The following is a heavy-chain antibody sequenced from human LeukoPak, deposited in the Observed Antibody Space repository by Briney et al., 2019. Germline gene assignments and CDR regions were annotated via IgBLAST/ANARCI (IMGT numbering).Heavy chain of an antibody. V-gene: IGHV3-30-3*01. J-gene: IGHJ4*02. CDR2: ISYDGSNK. Sequence: PGGSLRLSCAASGFTFSSYAMHWVRQAPGKGLEWVAVISYDGSNKYYADSVKGRFTISRDNSKNTLYLQMNSLRAEDTAVYYCARGKLARITMIVVVGNREEGPDDYWGQGTLVTVSS. CDR1: GFTFSSYA. D-gene: IGHD3-22*01. CDR3: ARGKLARITMIVVVGNREEGPDDY.